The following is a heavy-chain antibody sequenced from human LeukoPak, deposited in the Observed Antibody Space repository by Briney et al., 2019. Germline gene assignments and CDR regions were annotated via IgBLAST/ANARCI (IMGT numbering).Heavy chain of an antibody. V-gene: IGHV3-23*01. CDR1: GFTFSSYA. CDR2: ISGSSGST. CDR3: AKKGASGYYRDAFDI. D-gene: IGHD3-22*01. J-gene: IGHJ3*02. Sequence: PGGSLRLSCAASGFTFSSYAMSWVRQAPGKGLEWVSAISGSSGSTYYADSVKGRFTISRDNSKNTLYLQMNSLRAEDTAVYYCAKKGASGYYRDAFDIWGQGTMVTVSS.